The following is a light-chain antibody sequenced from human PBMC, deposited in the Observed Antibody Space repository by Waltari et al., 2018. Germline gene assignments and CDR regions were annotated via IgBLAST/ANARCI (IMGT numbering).Light chain of an antibody. CDR3: SSFAGSNPVA. Sequence: QSALTQPPSAPGSPGQSATISRPGRTSPAGAHNHSTWYQQHPAKAPQPIIRAVTTRPSGVPDRFSGSKSGNTASLTVSGLQAEDEADYYCSSFAGSNPVAFGGGTKLTVL. CDR1: TSPAGAHNH. V-gene: IGLV2-8*01. CDR2: AVT. J-gene: IGLJ2*01.